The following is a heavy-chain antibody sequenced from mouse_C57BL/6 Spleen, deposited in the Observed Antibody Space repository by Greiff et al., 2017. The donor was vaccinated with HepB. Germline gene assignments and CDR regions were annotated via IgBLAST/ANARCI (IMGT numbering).Heavy chain of an antibody. D-gene: IGHD1-1*01. V-gene: IGHV1-52*01. J-gene: IGHJ4*01. CDR2: IDPSDSET. CDR3: GRSLSITTAHYYAMDY. CDR1: GYTFTSYW. Sequence: QVQLQQPGAELVRPGSSVKLSCKASGYTFTSYWMHWVKQRPIQGLEWIGNIDPSDSETHYNQKFKDKATLTVDKSSSTAYMQLSSLTSEDSAVYYCGRSLSITTAHYYAMDYWGQGTSVTVSS.